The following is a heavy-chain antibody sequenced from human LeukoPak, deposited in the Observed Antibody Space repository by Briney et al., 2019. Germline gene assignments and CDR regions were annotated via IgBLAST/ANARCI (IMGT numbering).Heavy chain of an antibody. J-gene: IGHJ4*02. CDR3: ARGYTDGWLIGY. CDR2: IYHTGNT. D-gene: IGHD6-19*01. CDR1: NDSIRNYY. V-gene: IGHV4-59*08. Sequence: SETLSLTCSVSNDSIRNYYWSWIRQPPGKALEWIGYIYHTGNTNYNPSLKSRVIISRDTSKNQFSLNLSSVTAADTAVYYCARGYTDGWLIGYWGQGTLVTVSS.